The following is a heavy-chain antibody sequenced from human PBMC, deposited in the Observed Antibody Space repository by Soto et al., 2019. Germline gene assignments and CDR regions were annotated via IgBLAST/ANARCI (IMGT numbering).Heavy chain of an antibody. D-gene: IGHD3-22*01. CDR1: GYSLTSYW. V-gene: IGHV5-10-1*01. Sequence: GESLKISCKGSGYSLTSYWLRWVRQMPGKGLEWMGRSDPSDSYTNYSPSFQGHVTISADKSISTAYLQWSSLKASDTAMYYCARDRNYYDSIGYYPPDAFDIWGQGTLVTAS. J-gene: IGHJ3*02. CDR3: ARDRNYYDSIGYYPPDAFDI. CDR2: SDPSDSYT.